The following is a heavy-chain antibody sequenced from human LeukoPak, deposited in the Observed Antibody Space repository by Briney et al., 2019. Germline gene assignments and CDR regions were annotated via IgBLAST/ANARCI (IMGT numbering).Heavy chain of an antibody. CDR2: IFSRGDT. J-gene: IGHJ4*02. V-gene: IGHV4-4*07. D-gene: IGHD6-13*01. CDR1: GGSISTFY. Sequence: SETPSLTSTNSGGSISTFYWTWIRPHVGKGLQWIGRIFSRGDTNYNHSPKSRVNFSVAASKNQFSLKLSSVTTAVTAVYYCARTSSRPVYYFDYWGQGTLVTVSS. CDR3: ARTSSRPVYYFDY.